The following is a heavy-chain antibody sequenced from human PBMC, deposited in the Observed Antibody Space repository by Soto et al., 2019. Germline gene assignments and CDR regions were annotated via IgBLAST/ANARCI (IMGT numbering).Heavy chain of an antibody. J-gene: IGHJ4*02. V-gene: IGHV5-51*01. CDR3: ASRPSGVDYYDSSGYFY. CDR1: GYSFPSYW. D-gene: IGHD3-22*01. Sequence: GDSLKISCKGSGYSFPSYWLGWVRQIPGKGLEWMGIIYPGDSDTRYSPSFQGQVTISADKSISTAYLQWSSLQASDTAMYYCASRPSGVDYYDSSGYFYWGQGTLVTVSS. CDR2: IYPGDSDT.